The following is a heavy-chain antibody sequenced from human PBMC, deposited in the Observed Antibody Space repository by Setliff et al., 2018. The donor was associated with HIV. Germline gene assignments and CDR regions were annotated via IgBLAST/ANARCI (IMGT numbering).Heavy chain of an antibody. CDR2: INHSGGT. CDR1: GGSFSAYY. V-gene: IGHV4-34*01. CDR3: ARGGYSYGFGRHRAYFQY. J-gene: IGHJ1*01. D-gene: IGHD5-18*01. Sequence: PSETLSLTCAVYGGSFSAYYWSWIRQTPGKGLEWIGEINHSGGTNYNPSLKSRVTMSVDTSKNQFSLKLSSVTAADTAVFYCARGGYSYGFGRHRAYFQYWGQGTQGTVSS.